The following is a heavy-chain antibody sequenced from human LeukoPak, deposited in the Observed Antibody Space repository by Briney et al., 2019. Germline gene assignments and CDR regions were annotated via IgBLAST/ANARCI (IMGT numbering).Heavy chain of an antibody. V-gene: IGHV6-1*01. Sequence: SQALSLTCAISGDSFSSNSAAWNWIRQSPSRGLEWLGRTYYRSKWYNDYAVSVKSRITINPDTSKNQFSLQLNSVTPEDTAVYYCAGARGYSYVPGAFDIWGQGTMVTVSS. J-gene: IGHJ3*02. CDR3: AGARGYSYVPGAFDI. CDR1: GDSFSSNSAA. D-gene: IGHD5-18*01. CDR2: TYYRSKWYN.